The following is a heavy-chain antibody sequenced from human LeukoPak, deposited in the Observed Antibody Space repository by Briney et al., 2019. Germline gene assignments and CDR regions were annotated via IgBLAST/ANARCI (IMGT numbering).Heavy chain of an antibody. D-gene: IGHD3-9*01. Sequence: PGASLRLSCAASGFIFSNYAMSWVRQAPGKGLEWVSAIRGRDGGTYYADSVKGRFTVCRDDPKNTLYLQMTTLRVEDTAVYYCAKWGDYDILTGYYDSDYWGHGTLVTVSS. CDR2: IRGRDGGT. CDR1: GFIFSNYA. CDR3: AKWGDYDILTGYYDSDY. V-gene: IGHV3-23*01. J-gene: IGHJ4*01.